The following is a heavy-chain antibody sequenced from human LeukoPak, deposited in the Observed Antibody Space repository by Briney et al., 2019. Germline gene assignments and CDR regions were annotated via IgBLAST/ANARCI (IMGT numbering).Heavy chain of an antibody. D-gene: IGHD1-26*01. CDR1: GYTFTSYG. Sequence: ASVKVSCKASGYTFTSYGISWVRQAPGQGLEWMGWISAYNGNTNYAQKLQGRVTMTTDTSTSTAYMELRSLRSDDTAVYYCARDRWEPTNKYYYYMDVWGKGTTVTVSS. CDR2: ISAYNGNT. CDR3: ARDRWEPTNKYYYYMDV. J-gene: IGHJ6*03. V-gene: IGHV1-18*01.